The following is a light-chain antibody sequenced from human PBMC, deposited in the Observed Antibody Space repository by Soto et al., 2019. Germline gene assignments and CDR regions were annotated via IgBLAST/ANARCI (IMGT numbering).Light chain of an antibody. J-gene: IGKJ2*01. V-gene: IGKV3-11*01. CDR3: QQRSNWQYT. Sequence: ELVLTQSPANLSLSPGERATLSCRASQSVSGYSAWYQQKPGQAPRLLIYDTSNRATGIPARFSGSGSGTDFTLIISGLEPEDFAVYYCQQRSNWQYTFGLGTRLEIK. CDR2: DTS. CDR1: QSVSGY.